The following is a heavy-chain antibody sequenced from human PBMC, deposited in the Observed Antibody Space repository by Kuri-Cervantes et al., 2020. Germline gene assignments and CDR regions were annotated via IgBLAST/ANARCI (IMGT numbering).Heavy chain of an antibody. CDR1: GFTFSSYG. CDR2: ISYDGSNK. J-gene: IGHJ2*01. CDR3: ARVFDL. Sequence: GGSLRLSCAASGFTFSSYGMHWVRRAPGKGLEWVAVISYDGSNKYYADSVKGRFTISRDNAKNSLYLQMNSLRAEDTAVYYCARVFDLWGRGTLVTVSS. V-gene: IGHV3-30*03.